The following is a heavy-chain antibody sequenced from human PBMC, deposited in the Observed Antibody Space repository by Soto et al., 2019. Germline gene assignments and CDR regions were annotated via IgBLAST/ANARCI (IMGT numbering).Heavy chain of an antibody. V-gene: IGHV1-18*01. CDR1: GYTFTSYG. CDR2: ISAYSGNT. D-gene: IGHD4-17*01. J-gene: IGHJ2*01. CDR3: ARAYGDYVWDFDL. Sequence: QVQLVQSGAEVKKPGASVKVSCKASGYTFTSYGVSWVRQAPGQGLEWMGWISAYSGNTNYAQKYQGRVTMTTDTSTSTADMELRSLRSDDTAVYYCARAYGDYVWDFDLWGRGTLVTVSS.